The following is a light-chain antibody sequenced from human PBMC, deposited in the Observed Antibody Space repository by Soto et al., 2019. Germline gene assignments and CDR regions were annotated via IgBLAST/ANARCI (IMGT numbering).Light chain of an antibody. V-gene: IGLV6-57*04. CDR2: EDN. CDR1: SGSIASSY. J-gene: IGLJ2*01. Sequence: NFMLTQPHSVSESPGKTVTISCTRSSGSIASSYVHWYQQRPGSVPTTLIYEDNERPSGIPGRFSGSIDRSSNSASLTISVLRTEDEADYYWQSYDRSSPVVFGGGTKLTVL. CDR3: QSYDRSSPVV.